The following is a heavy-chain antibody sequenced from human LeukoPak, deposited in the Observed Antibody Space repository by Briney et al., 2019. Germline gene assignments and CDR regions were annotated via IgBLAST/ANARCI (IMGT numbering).Heavy chain of an antibody. D-gene: IGHD3-22*01. V-gene: IGHV4-59*08. Sequence: SETLSLTCTVSGVAISSYYWSWIRQPPGERLEWIGVIHYYGSTNYTPSLKSRVTISVDTSKTHFSLRLTSVAAADTAVYYCARHYYDSSGSHFDYWGQGTLVTVSS. J-gene: IGHJ4*02. CDR1: GVAISSYY. CDR3: ARHYYDSSGSHFDY. CDR2: IHYYGST.